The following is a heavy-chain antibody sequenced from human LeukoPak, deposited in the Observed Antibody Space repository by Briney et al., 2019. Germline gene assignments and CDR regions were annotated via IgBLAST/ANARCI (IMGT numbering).Heavy chain of an antibody. D-gene: IGHD1-14*01. Sequence: SETLSLTCTVSGGSISSGSYYWSWIRQPAGKGLEWIGRIYTSGSTNYNPSLKSRVTISVDTSKNQFSLKLSSVTAADTAVYYCARFPGMGNFDYWGQGTLVTVSS. CDR1: GGSISSGSYY. CDR3: ARFPGMGNFDY. CDR2: IYTSGST. V-gene: IGHV4-61*02. J-gene: IGHJ4*02.